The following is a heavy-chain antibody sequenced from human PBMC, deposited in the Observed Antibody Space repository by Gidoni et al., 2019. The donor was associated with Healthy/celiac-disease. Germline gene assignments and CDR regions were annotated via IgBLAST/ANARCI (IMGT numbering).Heavy chain of an antibody. CDR3: ARAISGNVPLHFDS. D-gene: IGHD1-20*01. CDR2: LYYSGST. Sequence: QVQLQESGPGLVKPSQTLSLTCTVSGGSISRGGYYWSWIRQHPGKGLEWIGYLYYSGSTYYNPSLKSRVTISVDTSKNQCSLKLSSVTAADTAVYYCARAISGNVPLHFDSWGQGTLVTVSS. J-gene: IGHJ4*02. V-gene: IGHV4-31*03. CDR1: GGSISRGGYY.